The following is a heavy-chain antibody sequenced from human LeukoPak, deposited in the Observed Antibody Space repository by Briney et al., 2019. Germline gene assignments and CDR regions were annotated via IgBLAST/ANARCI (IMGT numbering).Heavy chain of an antibody. Sequence: SETLSLTRTVSGGSISSYCWSWIRQPPGKGLEWIGYIYYSGSTNYNPSLKSRVTISVDTSKNQFSLKLSSVTAADTAVYYCASGNYGDYVPGCDYWGQGTLVTVSS. CDR2: IYYSGST. J-gene: IGHJ4*02. CDR1: GGSISSYC. CDR3: ASGNYGDYVPGCDY. D-gene: IGHD4-17*01. V-gene: IGHV4-59*08.